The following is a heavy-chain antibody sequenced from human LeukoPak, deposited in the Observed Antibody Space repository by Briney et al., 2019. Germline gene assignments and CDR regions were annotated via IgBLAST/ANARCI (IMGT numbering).Heavy chain of an antibody. D-gene: IGHD3-10*01. Sequence: PGGSLRLSCAASGFTFSSYAMYWVRQAPGKGLEWVAVISYDGSNKYYADSVKGRFTISRDNAKNSLYLQMNSLRAEDTAVYYCARAFGGAFDYWGQGTLVTVSS. J-gene: IGHJ4*02. CDR1: GFTFSSYA. CDR2: ISYDGSNK. CDR3: ARAFGGAFDY. V-gene: IGHV3-30-3*01.